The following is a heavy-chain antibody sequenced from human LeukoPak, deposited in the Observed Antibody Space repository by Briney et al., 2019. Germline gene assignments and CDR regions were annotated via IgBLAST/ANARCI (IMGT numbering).Heavy chain of an antibody. CDR3: ASYYGDYDAGYYYYMDV. CDR2: ISSSSSYI. J-gene: IGHJ6*03. D-gene: IGHD4-17*01. CDR1: GFTFSSYG. V-gene: IGHV3-21*01. Sequence: PGGSLRLSCAASGFTFSSYGMNWVRQAPGKGLEWVSSISSSSSYIYYADSVKGRFTISRDNAKNSLYLQMNSLRAEDTAVYYCASYYGDYDAGYYYYMDVWGKGTTVTISS.